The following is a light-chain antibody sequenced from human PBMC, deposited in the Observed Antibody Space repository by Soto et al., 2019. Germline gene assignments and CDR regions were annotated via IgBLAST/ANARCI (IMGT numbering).Light chain of an antibody. Sequence: EIVLTQSPGTLSLSPGDRATLSCRASQSVSTNYLAWYQQSLGQAPRLLIYGASIRATDIPDRFSGSESGTDFTLTISRLEPEDFAVYYCHQYGSTPFTFGPGTKVDIK. J-gene: IGKJ3*01. CDR1: QSVSTNY. V-gene: IGKV3-20*01. CDR2: GAS. CDR3: HQYGSTPFT.